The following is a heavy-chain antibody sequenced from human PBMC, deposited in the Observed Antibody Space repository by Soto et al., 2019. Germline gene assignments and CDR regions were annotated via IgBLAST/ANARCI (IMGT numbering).Heavy chain of an antibody. Sequence: EVQLVESGGGLIQPGGSLRLSCAASGFTVSSNYMSWVRQAPGKGLEWVSVIYSGGSTYYADSVKGRFTISRDNSKNTLYLQMNSLRAEDTAVYYCTRSPMGATYFDYWGQGTLVTVSS. CDR2: IYSGGST. V-gene: IGHV3-53*01. D-gene: IGHD1-26*01. J-gene: IGHJ4*02. CDR3: TRSPMGATYFDY. CDR1: GFTVSSNY.